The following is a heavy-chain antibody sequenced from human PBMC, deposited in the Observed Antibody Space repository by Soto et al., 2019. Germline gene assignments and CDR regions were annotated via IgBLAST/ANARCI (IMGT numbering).Heavy chain of an antibody. Sequence: EVQLLESGGGLVQPGGSLRLSCEASGFTFSSYAMSWVRQAPGKGLEWVSAISGSGGSTYYADSVKGRFTISRDNSKNTLYLQMNSLRAEDTAVYYCAKDRGIVGALFVYWGQGTLVTVSS. J-gene: IGHJ4*02. CDR1: GFTFSSYA. V-gene: IGHV3-23*01. D-gene: IGHD1-26*01. CDR3: AKDRGIVGALFVY. CDR2: ISGSGGST.